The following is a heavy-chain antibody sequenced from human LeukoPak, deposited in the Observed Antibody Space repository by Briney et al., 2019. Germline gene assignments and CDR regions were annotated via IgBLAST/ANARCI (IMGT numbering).Heavy chain of an antibody. CDR1: GDSIGRSNFY. Sequence: PSETLSLTCIVSGDSIGRSNFYWNWVRQPPGKGLEWIGEINHTGSTDCNPSLNGRVNVSVDTSKNQFSLKLTSVTAADTAVYYCARKPAGGPWEPPFDSWGQGTLVTVSS. CDR3: ARKPAGGPWEPPFDS. CDR2: INHTGST. V-gene: IGHV4-39*01. J-gene: IGHJ4*02. D-gene: IGHD1-26*01.